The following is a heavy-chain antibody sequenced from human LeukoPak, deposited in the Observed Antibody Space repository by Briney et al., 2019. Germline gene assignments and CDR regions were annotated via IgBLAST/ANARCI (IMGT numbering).Heavy chain of an antibody. CDR1: GFTFSSYA. D-gene: IGHD1-26*01. CDR2: IKKDGSQK. J-gene: IGHJ5*02. V-gene: IGHV3-7*03. CDR3: ARVGWELLNLHFDP. Sequence: GGALRLSWAASGFTFSSYAMSLVRQAPGEGPGGVASIKKDGSQKYYVDSVKGRFTISRDNAQNSLYLQMSSLRVEDTAIYSCARVGWELLNLHFDPWGQGTLVTVSS.